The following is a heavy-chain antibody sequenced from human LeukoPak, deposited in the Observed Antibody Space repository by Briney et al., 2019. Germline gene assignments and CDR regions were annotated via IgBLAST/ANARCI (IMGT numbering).Heavy chain of an antibody. J-gene: IGHJ6*02. D-gene: IGHD5-24*01. CDR1: GGSISSYY. Sequence: SETPSLTCTVPGGSISSYYWSWIRQPPGKGLEWIGYIYYSGSTSYNPSLKSRVTISVDTSKNQFSLKLSSVTAADTAVYYCARRRGAGYYGMDVWGQGTTVTVSS. CDR2: IYYSGST. CDR3: ARRRGAGYYGMDV. V-gene: IGHV4-59*01.